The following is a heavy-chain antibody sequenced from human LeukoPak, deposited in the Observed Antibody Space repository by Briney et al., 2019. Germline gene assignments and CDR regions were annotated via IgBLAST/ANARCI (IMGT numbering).Heavy chain of an antibody. D-gene: IGHD3-9*01. V-gene: IGHV4-34*01. CDR1: GGSFSGYY. J-gene: IGHJ4*02. CDR2: INHSGST. CDR3: ARGRYILTGYYDY. Sequence: SETLSLTCAVYGGSFSGYYWSWIRQPPGKGLEWIGEINHSGSTNYNPSLKSRVTISVDTSKNRFSLKLSSVTAADTAVYYCARGRYILTGYYDYWGQGTLVTVSS.